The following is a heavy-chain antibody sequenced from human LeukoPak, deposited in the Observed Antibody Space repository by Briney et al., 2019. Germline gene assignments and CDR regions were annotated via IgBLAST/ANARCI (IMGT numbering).Heavy chain of an antibody. CDR2: ISGSGGST. J-gene: IGHJ3*02. V-gene: IGHV3-23*01. CDR3: AKDLGYYYDWDAFDI. D-gene: IGHD3-22*01. Sequence: PGGSLRLSCAASGFTFSSYEMNWVRQAPGKGLEWVSAISGSGGSTYYADSVKGRFTISRDNSKNTLYLQMNSLRAEDTAVYYCAKDLGYYYDWDAFDIWGQGTMVTVSS. CDR1: GFTFSSYE.